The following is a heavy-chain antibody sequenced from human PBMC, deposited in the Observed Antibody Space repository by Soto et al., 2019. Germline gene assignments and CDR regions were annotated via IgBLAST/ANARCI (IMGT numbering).Heavy chain of an antibody. V-gene: IGHV3-23*01. CDR2: ISGSGGRA. CDR1: GFTFSSYA. D-gene: IGHD3-10*01. J-gene: IGHJ4*02. CDR3: AKGRGDFGSGSAYYFDY. Sequence: GGSLRLSRAASGFTFSSYAMSWVRQAPGKGLEWVSGISGSGGRAYYADSVKGRFTISRDNSKNTLYLQMDSLGDEDTAIYYCAKGRGDFGSGSAYYFDYWGQKTLVTVSS.